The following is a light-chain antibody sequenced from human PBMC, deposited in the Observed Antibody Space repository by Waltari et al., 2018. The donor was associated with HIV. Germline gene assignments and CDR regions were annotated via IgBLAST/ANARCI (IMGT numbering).Light chain of an antibody. CDR1: QSISSW. CDR2: KAS. V-gene: IGKV1-5*03. J-gene: IGKJ1*01. CDR3: QQYKTNPET. Sequence: DIQMTQSPSTLSAFVGDRVSITCRASQSISSWLAWYQQKPGKAPKLLIFKASTVQNGVPSRFSGSGSGTEFTLTISSLQPDDFATYFCQQYKTNPETFGQGTKVEIK.